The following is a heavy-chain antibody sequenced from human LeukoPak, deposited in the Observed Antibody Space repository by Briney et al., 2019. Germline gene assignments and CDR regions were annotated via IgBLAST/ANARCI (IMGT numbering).Heavy chain of an antibody. CDR2: ISSSGSTT. D-gene: IGHD2/OR15-2a*01. CDR3: AKDRYYQDAFDI. V-gene: IGHV3-48*03. CDR1: GFTFSSYE. J-gene: IGHJ3*02. Sequence: GGSLRLSCAASGFTFSSYEMNWVRQAPGKGLEWVSYISSSGSTTYYADSVKGRFTISRDNSKNTLYLQMNSLRAEDTAVYYCAKDRYYQDAFDIWGQGTMVTVSS.